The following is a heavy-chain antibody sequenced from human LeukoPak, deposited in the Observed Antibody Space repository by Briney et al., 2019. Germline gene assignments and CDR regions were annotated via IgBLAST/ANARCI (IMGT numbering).Heavy chain of an antibody. CDR2: IYSGGST. CDR3: ARLSGSYYEADY. Sequence: GGSLRLPCAASGFTVGSSYMGWVRQAPGKGLEWVSVIYSGGSTYYADSMKGRFTLSRDNSKNTLYLQMNSLRAEDTAVCYCARLSGSYYEADYWGQGTLVTVSS. D-gene: IGHD1-26*01. V-gene: IGHV3-53*01. CDR1: GFTVGSSY. J-gene: IGHJ4*02.